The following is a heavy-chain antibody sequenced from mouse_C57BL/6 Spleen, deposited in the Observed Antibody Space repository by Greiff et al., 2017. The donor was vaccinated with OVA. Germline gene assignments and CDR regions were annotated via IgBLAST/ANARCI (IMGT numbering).Heavy chain of an antibody. CDR1: GYTFTSYW. Sequence: QVQLQQPGAELVKPGASVKLSCKASGYTFTSYWMHWVKQRPGQGLEWIGMIHPNSGSTNYNEKFKSKATLTVDKSSSTAYMQLSSLTSEDSAVYYCARDTTVPYYFDYWGQGTTLTVSS. CDR2: IHPNSGST. D-gene: IGHD1-1*01. J-gene: IGHJ2*01. CDR3: ARDTTVPYYFDY. V-gene: IGHV1-64*01.